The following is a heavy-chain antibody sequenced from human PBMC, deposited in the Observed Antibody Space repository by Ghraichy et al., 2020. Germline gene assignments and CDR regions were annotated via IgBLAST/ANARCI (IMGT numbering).Heavy chain of an antibody. CDR1: GFTISNNY. J-gene: IGHJ3*02. Sequence: GGSLRLSCAASGFTISNNYMSWVRQAPGKGLEWVSLIYSDGSTYYGESVKGRFTVSRDDSKNTLYLQMHSLRVEDTAVYYCARHSVGEVWFGELRRDAFDIWGQGTMVSVSS. CDR2: IYSDGST. CDR3: ARHSVGEVWFGELRRDAFDI. D-gene: IGHD3-10*01. V-gene: IGHV3-53*01.